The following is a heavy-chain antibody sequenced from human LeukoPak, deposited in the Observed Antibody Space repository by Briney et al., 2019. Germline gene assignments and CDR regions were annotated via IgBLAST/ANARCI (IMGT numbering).Heavy chain of an antibody. J-gene: IGHJ6*03. V-gene: IGHV3-23*01. D-gene: IGHD1-1*01. CDR2: ISGSGGST. CDR3: ATTLLRASTYMDV. Sequence: GGSLRLSCAASGFTFSDYYMSWIRQAPGKGLEWVSGISGSGGSTYYADSVKGRFTISRDNSKSTLYLQMNSLRAEDTAVYYCATTLLRASTYMDVWGKGTTVTVSS. CDR1: GFTFSDYY.